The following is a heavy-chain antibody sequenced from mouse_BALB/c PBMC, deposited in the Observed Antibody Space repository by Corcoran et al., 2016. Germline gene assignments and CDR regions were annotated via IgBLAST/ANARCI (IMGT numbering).Heavy chain of an antibody. CDR2: INPYNDGT. J-gene: IGHJ2*01. CDR3: ARGLLLRAFDY. CDR1: GYTFTSSV. D-gene: IGHD1-1*01. V-gene: IGHV1S136*01. Sequence: EVQLQQSGPELVKPGASVKMSCKASGYTFTSSVMHWVKQKPGQGLEWIGYINPYNDGTKYNEKFKGKATLTSDKSYSTAYMELSSLTSEDSAVYYCARGLLLRAFDYWGQGTTLTVSS.